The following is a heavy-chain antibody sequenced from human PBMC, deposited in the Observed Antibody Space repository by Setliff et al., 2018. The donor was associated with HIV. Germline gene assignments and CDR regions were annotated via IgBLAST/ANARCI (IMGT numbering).Heavy chain of an antibody. V-gene: IGHV4-38-2*02. CDR1: DYSISNNYY. Sequence: SETLSLTCTVSDYSISNNYYWGWIRQPPGKGLEWIGSIYDSENTYYNPSLKSRITVSVDTSKNQFSLKLNSVTAADTAVYYCATIPAYYYGSGSYPGAFDIWGQGTMVTVSS. CDR3: ATIPAYYYGSGSYPGAFDI. D-gene: IGHD3-10*01. CDR2: IYDSENT. J-gene: IGHJ3*02.